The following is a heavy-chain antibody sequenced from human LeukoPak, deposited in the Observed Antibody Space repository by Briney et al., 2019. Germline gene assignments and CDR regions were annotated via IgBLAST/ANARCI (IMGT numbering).Heavy chain of an antibody. Sequence: GRSLRLSCAASGFIFSNYGMHWARQAPGKGLEWMAFIWYDGSNKFYADSVKGRFTISRDNSKNTMYLEMNSLRAEDTVVYYCVRGLPVATEVVDYWRQGTLVTVSS. J-gene: IGHJ4*02. V-gene: IGHV3-33*01. CDR2: IWYDGSNK. CDR3: VRGLPVATEVVDY. D-gene: IGHD5-12*01. CDR1: GFIFSNYG.